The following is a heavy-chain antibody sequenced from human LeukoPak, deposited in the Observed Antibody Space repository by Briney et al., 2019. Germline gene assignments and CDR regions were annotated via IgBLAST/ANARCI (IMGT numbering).Heavy chain of an antibody. CDR3: AKDRRPTTVVTYPSD. Sequence: PGGSLRLSCAASGFTFSSYAMSWVRQAPGKGLEWVSALNGSGSNTYYADSVKGRFTISRDNSKNTLYLQMNSLRAEDTAVYYCAKDRRPTTVVTYPSDWGQGTLVTVSS. CDR1: GFTFSSYA. D-gene: IGHD4-11*01. CDR2: LNGSGSNT. J-gene: IGHJ4*02. V-gene: IGHV3-23*01.